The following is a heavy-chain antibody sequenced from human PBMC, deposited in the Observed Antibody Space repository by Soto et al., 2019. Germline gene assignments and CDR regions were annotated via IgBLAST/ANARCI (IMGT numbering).Heavy chain of an antibody. Sequence: DVELVESGGGLVQPGGSLRLSCVASGFSFGSYSMNWVRQTPGKGLECVAYIGGSCDSIYYAASVKGRFTISRDNAKNSLYLQMSSLRDDDTAMYYCARDHRWAFDYWGQGTLVTVSS. CDR3: ARDHRWAFDY. CDR2: IGGSCDSI. CDR1: GFSFGSYS. V-gene: IGHV3-48*02. J-gene: IGHJ4*02.